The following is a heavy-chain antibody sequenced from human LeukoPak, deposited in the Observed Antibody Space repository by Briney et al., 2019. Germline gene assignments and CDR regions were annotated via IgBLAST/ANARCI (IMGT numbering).Heavy chain of an antibody. J-gene: IGHJ4*02. Sequence: ASVKVSCKVSGYTLTELSMHWVRQAPGKGLEWMGGFDPEDGETIYAQKFQGRVTITADESTSTAYMELSSLRSEDTAVYYCARDPGLAAGSSGSFDYWGQGTLVTVSS. CDR2: FDPEDGET. D-gene: IGHD6-19*01. CDR1: GYTLTELS. CDR3: ARDPGLAAGSSGSFDY. V-gene: IGHV1-24*01.